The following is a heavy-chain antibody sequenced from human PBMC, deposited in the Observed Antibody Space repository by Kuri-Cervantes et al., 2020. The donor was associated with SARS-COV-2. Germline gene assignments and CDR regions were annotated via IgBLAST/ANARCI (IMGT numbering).Heavy chain of an antibody. V-gene: IGHV4-38-2*01. D-gene: IGHD3-10*02. J-gene: IGHJ3*02. CDR1: GYSISSGYY. Sequence: SETLSLTCAVSGYSISSGYYWGWIRQPPGKGLEWIGSIYHSGSTYYNPSLKSRVTISVDTSKNQFSLKLSSVTAADTAVYYCARAPDSFTMSGAFDIWGQGTTVTVSS. CDR3: ARAPDSFTMSGAFDI. CDR2: IYHSGST.